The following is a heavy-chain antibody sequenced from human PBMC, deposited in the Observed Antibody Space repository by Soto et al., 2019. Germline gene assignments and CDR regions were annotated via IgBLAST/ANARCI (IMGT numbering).Heavy chain of an antibody. Sequence: ASVKVSCKASGYTFTSYDINWVRQATGQGLEWMGWMNPNSGNTGYAQKFQGRVTMTRDTSMSTMYMFLSSLGSEDTAVYYCVRGGAAVGPSTPFDYWGQGTLVTVSS. CDR3: VRGGAAVGPSTPFDY. CDR2: MNPNSGNT. V-gene: IGHV1-8*01. D-gene: IGHD1-26*01. J-gene: IGHJ4*02. CDR1: GYTFTSYD.